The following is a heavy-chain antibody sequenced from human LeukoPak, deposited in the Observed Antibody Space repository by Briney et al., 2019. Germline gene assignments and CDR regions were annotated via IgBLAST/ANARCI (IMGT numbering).Heavy chain of an antibody. J-gene: IGHJ5*02. CDR2: ITGSGGST. Sequence: PGGSLRLSCAASGLSFSTYAMSWVRQGPGKGLEWVSGITGSGGSTHYADSVKGRFTISRDNSKNTLYLQMNSLRAEDTAIYYCVKKLVADIPPFSWGQGTLVTVSS. CDR1: GLSFSTYA. D-gene: IGHD2-21*02. V-gene: IGHV3-23*01. CDR3: VKKLVADIPPFS.